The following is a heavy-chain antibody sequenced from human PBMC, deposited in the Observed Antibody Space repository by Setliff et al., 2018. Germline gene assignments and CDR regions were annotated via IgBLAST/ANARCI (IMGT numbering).Heavy chain of an antibody. J-gene: IGHJ4*02. CDR2: IDWDDDK. CDR1: GFSLSTSGMR. D-gene: IGHD3-22*01. Sequence: SGPTLVNPTQTLTLTCTFSGFSLSTSGMRVSWIRQPPGKALEWLARIDWDDDKFYSTSLKTRLTLSKDTSKTQVVLTMTNMDPVDTAVYYCTRRGVHSSGYYPIDSWGQGTLVTVSS. V-gene: IGHV2-70*03. CDR3: TRRGVHSSGYYPIDS.